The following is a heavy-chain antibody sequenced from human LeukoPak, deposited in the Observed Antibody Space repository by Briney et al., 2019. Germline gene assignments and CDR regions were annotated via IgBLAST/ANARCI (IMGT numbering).Heavy chain of an antibody. V-gene: IGHV4-39*01. Sequence: SETLSLTCTVSGGSISSSSYYWGWIRQPPGKGLEWIGCIYYSGSTYYNPSLKSRVTISVDTSKNQFSLNLSSVTAADTAVYYCVRTPAYYYDSSGYSSLDYWGQGTVVTVSS. D-gene: IGHD3-22*01. CDR1: GGSISSSSYY. J-gene: IGHJ4*02. CDR3: VRTPAYYYDSSGYSSLDY. CDR2: IYYSGST.